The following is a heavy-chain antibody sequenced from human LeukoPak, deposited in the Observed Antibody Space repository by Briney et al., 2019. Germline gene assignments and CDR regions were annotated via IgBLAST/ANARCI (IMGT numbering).Heavy chain of an antibody. J-gene: IGHJ4*02. V-gene: IGHV4-61*08. CDR3: ARVGDWNDLVY. CDR1: GGSISSSGYY. CDR2: ISYTVTS. Sequence: SETLSLTCIVSGGSISSSGYYWDWIRQPPGRGLEWIGYISYTVTSNYNPSLKSRVTISVDTSKNQFSLKLSSVTAADTAVYYCARVGDWNDLVYWGQGTLVTVSS. D-gene: IGHD1-1*01.